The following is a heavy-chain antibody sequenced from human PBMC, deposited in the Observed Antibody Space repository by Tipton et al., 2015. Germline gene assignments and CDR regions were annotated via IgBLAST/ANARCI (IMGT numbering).Heavy chain of an antibody. CDR1: GGSVSTSNYY. J-gene: IGHJ6*02. CDR2: ISYSGST. Sequence: TLSLTCTVSGGSVSTSNYYWGWIRQSPGKGLEWIGYISYSGSTHYSPSLKRRVTISLDTSKNQFSLTLNSVTAADTAVYYCARDLEPGMDVWGQGTTVTVS. V-gene: IGHV4-61*01. CDR3: ARDLEPGMDV. D-gene: IGHD5-24*01.